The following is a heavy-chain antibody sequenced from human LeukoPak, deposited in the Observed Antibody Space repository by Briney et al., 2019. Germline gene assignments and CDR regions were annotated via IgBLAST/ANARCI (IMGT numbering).Heavy chain of an antibody. CDR1: GFTFSSYA. CDR3: AKGTDYYGSGSYYYFDY. D-gene: IGHD3-10*01. CDR2: ISGSGGST. J-gene: IGHJ4*02. V-gene: IGHV3-23*01. Sequence: PGGSLRLSCAASGFTFSSYAMSWVRQAPGKGLEWVSAISGSGGSTYYADSVKGRFTISRDDPHNTLYLQMNSLRAEDTAVYYCAKGTDYYGSGSYYYFDYWGQGTLVTVSS.